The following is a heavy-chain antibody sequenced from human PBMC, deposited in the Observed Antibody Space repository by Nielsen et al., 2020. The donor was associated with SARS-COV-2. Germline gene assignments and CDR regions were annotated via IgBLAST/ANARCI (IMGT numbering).Heavy chain of an antibody. Sequence: GGSLRLSCAVSGFTVGSNYMSWVRQAPGKGLEWVSVIYSGGSTYYADSVKGRFTISRDNSKNTLYLQMNSLRAEDTAVYYCATPLLRFLEMDVWGKGTTVTVSS. CDR2: IYSGGST. CDR1: GFTVGSNY. D-gene: IGHD3-3*01. J-gene: IGHJ6*04. V-gene: IGHV3-66*01. CDR3: ATPLLRFLEMDV.